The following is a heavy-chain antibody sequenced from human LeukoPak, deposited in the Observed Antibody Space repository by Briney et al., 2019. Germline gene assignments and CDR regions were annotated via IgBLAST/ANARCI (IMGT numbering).Heavy chain of an antibody. Sequence: PGGSLRLSCAASGFTFSAYGMHWVRQSPGKGLEWVAVIRFDRSHVYYGDSVKGRFTISRDNSKKTLFLQMDSLRAEDTAVYYCARWDISAADIDYWGQGTLVTVPA. CDR3: ARWDISAADIDY. CDR2: IRFDRSHV. CDR1: GFTFSAYG. V-gene: IGHV3-33*01. J-gene: IGHJ4*02. D-gene: IGHD6-13*01.